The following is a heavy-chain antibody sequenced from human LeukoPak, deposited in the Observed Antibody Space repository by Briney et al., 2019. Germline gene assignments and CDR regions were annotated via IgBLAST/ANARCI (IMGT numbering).Heavy chain of an antibody. CDR1: GGSFSGYY. D-gene: IGHD6-19*01. CDR3: ARTAIAVAGTPFDY. CDR2: INHSGST. V-gene: IGHV4-34*01. Sequence: PSETLSLTCAVYGGSFSGYYWSWIRQPPGKGLEWIGVINHSGSTNYNPSLKSRVTISVDTSKNQFSLKLSSVTAADTAVYYCARTAIAVAGTPFDYWGQGTLVTVSS. J-gene: IGHJ4*02.